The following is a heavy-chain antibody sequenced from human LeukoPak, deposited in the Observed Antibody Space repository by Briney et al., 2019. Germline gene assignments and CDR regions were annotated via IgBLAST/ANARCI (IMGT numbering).Heavy chain of an antibody. D-gene: IGHD2-15*01. CDR1: GASMNSYY. V-gene: IGHV4-59*01. J-gene: IGHJ4*02. Sequence: SETLSLSCTVSGASMNSYYWTLIRQSPGKGLEWIGHIYYTVSTSYNPSLKSRVTISLDTSKRQFSLNLTDVTAADTAVYYCAGGWSYFDYWGQGTLVTVSS. CDR3: AGGWSYFDY. CDR2: IYYTVST.